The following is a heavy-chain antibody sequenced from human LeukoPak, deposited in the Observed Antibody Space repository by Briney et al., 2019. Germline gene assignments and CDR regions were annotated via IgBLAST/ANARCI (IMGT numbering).Heavy chain of an antibody. V-gene: IGHV4-59*01. Sequence: PSETLSLTCTVSGDSISGYYWSWIRHPPGKGLEWIGYIYYSGRTNYNPSLKSRVTISEDTSKNQFSLKLNSVTAVDTARYYCARSRQEYYYGMDVWGQGSTVTVSS. CDR1: GDSISGYY. CDR3: ARSRQEYYYGMDV. J-gene: IGHJ6*02. CDR2: IYYSGRT.